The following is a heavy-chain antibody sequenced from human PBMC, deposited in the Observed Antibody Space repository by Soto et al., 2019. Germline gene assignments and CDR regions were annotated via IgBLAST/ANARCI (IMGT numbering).Heavy chain of an antibody. V-gene: IGHV3-23*01. J-gene: IGHJ6*02. Sequence: GGSLRLSCAASGFTFSSYGMTWVRQAPGRGLEWVSAISGSGSPTYYADSVKGRFTISRDNSKNTLYLQMNSLRADDTAVYYCARDMSGGTYNYYYGMDVWGQGTTVTVSS. CDR1: GFTFSSYG. CDR3: ARDMSGGTYNYYYGMDV. D-gene: IGHD1-26*01. CDR2: ISGSGSPT.